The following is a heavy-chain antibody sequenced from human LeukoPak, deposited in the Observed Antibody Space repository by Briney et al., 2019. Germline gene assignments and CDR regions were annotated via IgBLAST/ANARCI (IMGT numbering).Heavy chain of an antibody. V-gene: IGHV3-23*01. CDR1: GFTFSSYA. CDR3: AKDRYYYDSSGSNDAFDI. CDR2: ISGSGGST. J-gene: IGHJ3*02. Sequence: PGGCLRLSCAASGFTFSSYAMSWVRQAPGKGLEWVSAISGSGGSTYYADSVKGRFTISRDNSKNTLYLQMNSLRAEDTAVYYCAKDRYYYDSSGSNDAFDIWGQGTMVTVSS. D-gene: IGHD3-22*01.